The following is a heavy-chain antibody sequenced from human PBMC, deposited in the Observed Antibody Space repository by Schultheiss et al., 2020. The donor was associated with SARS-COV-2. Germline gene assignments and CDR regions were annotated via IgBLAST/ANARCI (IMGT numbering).Heavy chain of an antibody. CDR3: ARAPIVVVPAAYYYYGMDV. J-gene: IGHJ6*02. V-gene: IGHV4-34*01. CDR2: INHSGST. D-gene: IGHD2-2*01. CDR1: GGSFSGYY. Sequence: SETLSLTCAVYGGSFSGYYWSRIRQPPGKGLEWIGEINHSGSTNYNPSLKSRVTISVDTSKNQFSLKLSSVTAADTAVYYCARAPIVVVPAAYYYYGMDVWGQGTTVTVSS.